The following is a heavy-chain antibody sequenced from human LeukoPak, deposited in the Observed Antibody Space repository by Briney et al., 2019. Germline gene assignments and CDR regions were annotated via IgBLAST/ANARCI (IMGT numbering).Heavy chain of an antibody. CDR3: ARSSGWKYNIDY. Sequence: GASVKVSCKASGYTFTGYSIHWVRQAPGQGLEWMGWFNPNSGATNYARKFQGRVTMTRDTSITTAYMEMSRLRSDDTAMYYCARSSGWKYNIDYWGQGTLVTVSS. CDR1: GYTFTGYS. V-gene: IGHV1-2*02. D-gene: IGHD6-19*01. J-gene: IGHJ4*02. CDR2: FNPNSGAT.